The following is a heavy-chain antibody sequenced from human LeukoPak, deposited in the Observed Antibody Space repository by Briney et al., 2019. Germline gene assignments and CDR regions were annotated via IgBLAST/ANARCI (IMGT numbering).Heavy chain of an antibody. D-gene: IGHD4-23*01. Sequence: PSETLSHTCTVSGGSISNSDYYWGWIRQPPGKGLEWIASIFYSGTTYFNPSLKSRVTISVDTSKNQFSLNLTSVTAADTAVYYCARHSRSGGYYFDYWGQGTLVIVSS. V-gene: IGHV4-39*01. CDR1: GGSISNSDYY. CDR3: ARHSRSGGYYFDY. CDR2: IFYSGTT. J-gene: IGHJ4*02.